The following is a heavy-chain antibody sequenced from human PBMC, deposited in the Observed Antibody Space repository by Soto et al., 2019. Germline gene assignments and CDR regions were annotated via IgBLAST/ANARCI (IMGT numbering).Heavy chain of an antibody. CDR3: ARTFRGVARYGMDV. D-gene: IGHD3-10*01. V-gene: IGHV4-39*01. J-gene: IGHJ6*02. Sequence: SETQSLTCTVSGGSISSSSYSWGWIRQPPGKGLEWIGSIYYSGSTYYNPSLKSRVTISVDTSKNQFSLKLSSVTAADTAVYYCARTFRGVARYGMDVWGQGTTVTVSS. CDR1: GGSISSSSYS. CDR2: IYYSGST.